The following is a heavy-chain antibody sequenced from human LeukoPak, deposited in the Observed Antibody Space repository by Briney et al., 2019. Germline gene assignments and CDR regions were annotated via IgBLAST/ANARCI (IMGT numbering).Heavy chain of an antibody. J-gene: IGHJ4*02. V-gene: IGHV4-39*01. CDR1: GRSISNSSYY. CDR2: IYYSGSA. D-gene: IGHD4-23*01. Sequence: PSETLSLTCIVSGRSISNSSYYWGWIRQPPGKGLEWIGSIYYSGSAYYNPSLKSRVTISVDTSKNQFSLKLTSVTAADTAVYYCARHWVVTPNYWGQGTLVTVSS. CDR3: ARHWVVTPNY.